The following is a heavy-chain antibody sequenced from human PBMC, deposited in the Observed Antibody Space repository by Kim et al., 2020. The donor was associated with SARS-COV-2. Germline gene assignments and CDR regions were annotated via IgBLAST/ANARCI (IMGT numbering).Heavy chain of an antibody. CDR3: ARGLMGLYV. V-gene: IGHV3-53*04. CDR1: KFTVSKNY. Sequence: GGSLRLSCAASKFTVSKNYMTWVRQAPGKGLECVSVIYSDGSTYYADSVKGRFTISRHNSKNKLYLQMNSLRREDTAVYYCARGLMGLYVWGQGTTVTVSS. CDR2: IYSDGST. J-gene: IGHJ6*02. D-gene: IGHD3-16*01.